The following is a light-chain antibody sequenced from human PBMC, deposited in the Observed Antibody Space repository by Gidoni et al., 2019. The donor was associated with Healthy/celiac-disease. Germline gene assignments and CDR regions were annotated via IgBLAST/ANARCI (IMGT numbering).Light chain of an antibody. CDR2: KDS. CDR3: QAWDSSTGV. J-gene: IGLJ2*01. CDR1: ELGDKY. V-gene: IGLV3-1*01. Sequence: SYELTQPPSVSVSPGQTASITCSGDELGDKYACWYQQKPGQSPVLVIYKDSKRPSGIPERFSGSNSGNTATLTISGTQAMDEADYSCQAWDSSTGVFGGGTKLTVL.